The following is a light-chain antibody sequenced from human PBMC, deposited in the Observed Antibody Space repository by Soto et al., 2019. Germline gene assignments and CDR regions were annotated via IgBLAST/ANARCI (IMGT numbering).Light chain of an antibody. CDR3: SSYTLSGTLGV. J-gene: IGLJ2*01. CDR1: SSDLGSHNF. V-gene: IGLV2-14*01. Sequence: QSALTQPASVSGSPGQSITISCTATSSDLGSHNFVSWYQQHPGKAPKLIIYDVNNRPSGVSNRFSGSKSGNTASLTISGLQSEDEADYYCSSYTLSGTLGVFGGGTKLTVL. CDR2: DVN.